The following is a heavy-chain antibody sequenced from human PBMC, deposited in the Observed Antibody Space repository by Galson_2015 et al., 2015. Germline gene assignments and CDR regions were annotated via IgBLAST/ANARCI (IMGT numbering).Heavy chain of an antibody. CDR2: ILPGDSDT. J-gene: IGHJ4*02. V-gene: IGHV5-51*01. CDR3: ARGPTSGYSTATDY. CDR1: GYSFSTYW. D-gene: IGHD6-13*01. Sequence: QSGAEVKKPGESLKISCKGSGYSFSTYWIGWVRQMPGKGLEWMGIILPGDSDTRYSPSFQGQVTISADKSISTAYLQWSSLKASDTAIYFCARGPTSGYSTATDYWGQGTLVSVSS.